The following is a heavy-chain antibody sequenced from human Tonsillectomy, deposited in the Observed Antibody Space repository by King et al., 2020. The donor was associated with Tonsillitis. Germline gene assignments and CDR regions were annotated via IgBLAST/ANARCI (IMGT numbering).Heavy chain of an antibody. J-gene: IGHJ4*02. CDR1: QHSHSLRNFY. CDR3: ARDRREGLTTYQFED. Sequence: QLVQSWAEVKKPGASVRIACRASQHSHSLRNFYVHWVRQAPGRGLEWMGINDPSGINTLYAEKFRGRVSMTRDTATSIVYLDLSRLTFEDTAVYYCARDRREGLTTYQFEDGGQGTRVAVS. D-gene: IGHD4-11*01. CDR2: NDPSGINT. V-gene: IGHV1-46*01.